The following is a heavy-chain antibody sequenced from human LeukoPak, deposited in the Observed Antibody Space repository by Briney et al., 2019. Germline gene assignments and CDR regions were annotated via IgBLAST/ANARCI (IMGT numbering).Heavy chain of an antibody. CDR1: GGTLSRFE. Sequence: GASVKVSCKASGGTLSRFEINWVRQAPGQGLEWMGGIIPIFGTANYAQKFQGRVTITADKSTSTAYMELSSLRAEDTAVYYCAKDEGYYYDSSNYFDYWGQGTLVTVSS. V-gene: IGHV1-69*06. D-gene: IGHD3-22*01. J-gene: IGHJ4*02. CDR3: AKDEGYYYDSSNYFDY. CDR2: IIPIFGTA.